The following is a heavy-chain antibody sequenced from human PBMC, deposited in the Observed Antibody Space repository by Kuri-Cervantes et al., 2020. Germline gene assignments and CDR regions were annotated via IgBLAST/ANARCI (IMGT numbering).Heavy chain of an antibody. V-gene: IGHV4-39*07. CDR1: AGSINSSTHY. D-gene: IGHD2-21*02. Sequence: SETLSLTCTVSAGSINSSTHYWGWIRQPPGRGLEWIGSIYYSGSTYYNPSLKSRVTISVDTSKNQFSLKLSSVTAADTAVYYCARPCMTVLAGEDAFDIWGQGTMVTVSS. CDR2: IYYSGST. J-gene: IGHJ3*02. CDR3: ARPCMTVLAGEDAFDI.